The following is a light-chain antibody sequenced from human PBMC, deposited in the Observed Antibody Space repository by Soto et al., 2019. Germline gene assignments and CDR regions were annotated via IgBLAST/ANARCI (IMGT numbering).Light chain of an antibody. V-gene: IGKV1-27*01. Sequence: DIQMTQSPSSLAASVGDRVTITCRASHDINNYLAWYQQKPGKVPNLLIYAASILQSGVPSRFSGSASGTDFTLTISSLQPEYVATYHCQHYNCAPFTFGPGTKVEIK. CDR3: QHYNCAPFT. CDR1: HDINNY. J-gene: IGKJ3*01. CDR2: AAS.